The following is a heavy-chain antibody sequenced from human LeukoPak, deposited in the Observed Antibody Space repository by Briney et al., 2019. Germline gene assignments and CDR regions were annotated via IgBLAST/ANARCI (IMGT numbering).Heavy chain of an antibody. V-gene: IGHV1-8*01. Sequence: ASVKVSCKASGYTFTSYDINWVRQATGQGLEWMGWMNPNSGNTGYAQKFQGRVTMTRNTSISTAYMELSSLRSEDTAVYYCARGRFYEGAFDIWGQGTMVTVSS. CDR3: ARGRFYEGAFDI. CDR2: MNPNSGNT. D-gene: IGHD5/OR15-5a*01. CDR1: GYTFTSYD. J-gene: IGHJ3*02.